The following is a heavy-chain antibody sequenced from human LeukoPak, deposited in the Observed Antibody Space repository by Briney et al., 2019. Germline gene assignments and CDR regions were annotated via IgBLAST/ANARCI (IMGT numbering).Heavy chain of an antibody. CDR3: ARRRIVATIDY. CDR2: FYYSGST. V-gene: IGHV4-39*01. CDR1: GGSISSTSFY. D-gene: IGHD5-12*01. J-gene: IGHJ4*02. Sequence: PSDTLSLTCTVSGGSISSTSFYWAWIRQPPGKGLEWIGSFYYSGSTFYNPSLKSRVAISADTSKNQFPLKLSSVTAADTAVYFCARRRIVATIDYWGQGTLVTVSS.